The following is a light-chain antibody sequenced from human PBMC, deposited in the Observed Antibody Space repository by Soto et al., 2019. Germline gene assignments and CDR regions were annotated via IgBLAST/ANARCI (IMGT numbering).Light chain of an antibody. V-gene: IGKV3-20*01. Sequence: EIVLTQSPGTLSLSPGERATLSCRASQSVSSSYLAWYQQKPGQAPRLLIYDASSRATGITDRFSGSGSGTDFTLTISRLEPEDFAVYYCQQYGSSPPWTFGQGTKVEMK. J-gene: IGKJ1*01. CDR1: QSVSSSY. CDR2: DAS. CDR3: QQYGSSPPWT.